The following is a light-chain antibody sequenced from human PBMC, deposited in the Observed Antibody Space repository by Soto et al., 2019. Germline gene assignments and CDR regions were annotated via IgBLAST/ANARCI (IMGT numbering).Light chain of an antibody. V-gene: IGKV1-39*01. Sequence: DLQMTQSPSSLSASVGDRVTITCRASQNINNYLNWYQQKPGRAPNLLISTTSTLESGVPSRLSGSGSGRDYTLTISSLQPEDFATYYCQQSASTLAVTFGGGTKVEI. CDR3: QQSASTLAVT. J-gene: IGKJ4*01. CDR2: TTS. CDR1: QNINNY.